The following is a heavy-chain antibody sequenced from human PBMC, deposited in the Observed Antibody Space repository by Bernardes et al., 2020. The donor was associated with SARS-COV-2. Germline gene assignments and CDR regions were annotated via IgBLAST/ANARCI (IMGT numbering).Heavy chain of an antibody. CDR2: IYDNGNT. CDR1: GGSISSYY. D-gene: IGHD3-22*01. Sequence: TLSLTCTVSGGSISSYYWGWIRQSPGKGLEWIGHIYDNGNTNYIPSLESRVTISRDTSKNQFSLKLSSVTAADTAVYFCARWYDSSAYSWLDPWGQGTLVTVSS. V-gene: IGHV4-59*01. CDR3: ARWYDSSAYSWLDP. J-gene: IGHJ5*02.